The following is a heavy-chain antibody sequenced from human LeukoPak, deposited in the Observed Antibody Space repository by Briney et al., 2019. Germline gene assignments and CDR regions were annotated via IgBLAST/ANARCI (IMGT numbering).Heavy chain of an antibody. CDR1: GFTVSSNY. J-gene: IGHJ4*02. Sequence: PGGSLRLSCAASGFTVSSNYMSWVRQAPGKGLEWVSVIYSGGSTYYADSVKGRFTISRDNSKNTLYLQMNSLRAEDTAVYYCARALGYCSGGSCSLDYWGQGTLVTVSS. D-gene: IGHD2-15*01. V-gene: IGHV3-53*01. CDR2: IYSGGST. CDR3: ARALGYCSGGSCSLDY.